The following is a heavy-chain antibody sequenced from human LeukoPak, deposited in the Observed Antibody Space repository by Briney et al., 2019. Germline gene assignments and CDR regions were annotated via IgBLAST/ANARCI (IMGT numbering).Heavy chain of an antibody. D-gene: IGHD5-24*01. CDR1: GFTFRSYW. V-gene: IGHV3-7*01. CDR3: AKARRDGYNDGFDI. CDR2: INQGGSVK. Sequence: GGSLRLSCAASGFTFRSYWMSWVRQTPGKGLEWVANINQGGSVKYYVDSVKGRFTISRDNAKNSLYLQMNSLRAEDTAVYYCAKARRDGYNDGFDIWRQGTMVTVSS. J-gene: IGHJ3*02.